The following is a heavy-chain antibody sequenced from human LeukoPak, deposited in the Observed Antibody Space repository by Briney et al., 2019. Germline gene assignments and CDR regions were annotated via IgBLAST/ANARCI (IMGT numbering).Heavy chain of an antibody. Sequence: SETLSLTCAVYGGSFSDYYWSWIRQPPGKGLEWIGEINHSGSTNYNPSLKSRVTISVDTSKNQFSLKLSSVTAADTAVYYCARGSGSGSPKGSYYYYAMDAWGKGTTVTVSS. CDR3: ARGSGSGSPKGSYYYYAMDA. CDR1: GGSFSDYY. V-gene: IGHV4-34*01. CDR2: INHSGST. D-gene: IGHD3-10*01. J-gene: IGHJ6*04.